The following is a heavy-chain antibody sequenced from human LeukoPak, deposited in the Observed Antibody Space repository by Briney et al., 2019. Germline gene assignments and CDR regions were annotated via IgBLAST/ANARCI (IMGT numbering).Heavy chain of an antibody. Sequence: GRSLRLSCAASGFTFSSYDMHWVRQAPGKGLEWVAVISYDGSNKYYADSVKGRFTISRDNSKNTLYLQMNSLRAEDTAVYYCARDGEDIVVVPAATSRFDYWGQGTLVTVSS. CDR2: ISYDGSNK. V-gene: IGHV3-30*04. CDR3: ARDGEDIVVVPAATSRFDY. J-gene: IGHJ4*02. D-gene: IGHD2-2*01. CDR1: GFTFSSYD.